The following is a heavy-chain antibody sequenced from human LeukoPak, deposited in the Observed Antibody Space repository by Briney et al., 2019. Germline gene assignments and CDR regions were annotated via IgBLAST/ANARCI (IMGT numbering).Heavy chain of an antibody. CDR1: GAAIGIYY. CDR2: IYYGGVT. V-gene: IGHV4-59*08. Sequence: SETLSLTCSVSGAAIGIYYWSWIRQPPGKGLEWIGHIYYGGVTNYNPSLKSRLTISLDTSQHQFSLKLTSVTAADTAVYYCATARLTLIETWLDPWGQGTLVTVSS. J-gene: IGHJ5*02. D-gene: IGHD3-22*01. CDR3: ATARLTLIETWLDP.